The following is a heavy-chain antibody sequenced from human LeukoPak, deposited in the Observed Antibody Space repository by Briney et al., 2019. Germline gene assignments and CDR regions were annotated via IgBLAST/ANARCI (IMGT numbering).Heavy chain of an antibody. Sequence: PSETLSLTCTVSGGSITSSSYYWGWIRQPPGKGLEWIGSIYYSGSTYYNPSLKSRVTISVDTSKNQFSLKLSSVSAADTAVYYCARDPALHSSSHFDYWGQGTLVTVSS. V-gene: IGHV4-39*07. J-gene: IGHJ4*02. D-gene: IGHD6-13*01. CDR2: IYYSGST. CDR1: GGSITSSSYY. CDR3: ARDPALHSSSHFDY.